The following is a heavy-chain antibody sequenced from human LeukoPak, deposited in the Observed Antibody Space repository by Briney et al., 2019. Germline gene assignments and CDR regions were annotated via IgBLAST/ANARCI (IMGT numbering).Heavy chain of an antibody. V-gene: IGHV3-53*05. J-gene: IGHJ5*02. Sequence: GGSLRLSCAASGFTVSSNYMSWVRQAPGKGLEWVSVIYSGGSTYYADSVKGRFTISRDNAKNSLYLQMNSLRAEDTAVYYCARGVVITGWFDPWGQGTLVTVSS. CDR2: IYSGGST. CDR3: ARGVVITGWFDP. D-gene: IGHD3-3*01. CDR1: GFTVSSNY.